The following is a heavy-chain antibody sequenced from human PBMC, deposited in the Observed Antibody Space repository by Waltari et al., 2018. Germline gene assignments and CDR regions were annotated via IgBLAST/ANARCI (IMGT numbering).Heavy chain of an antibody. CDR2: ISGGSGTT. J-gene: IGHJ4*02. CDR3: ARGDTNSDY. Sequence: QVQLQESGPGLVKPSETLSLTCVVSGGSFSGNYWAWIRQPPGKGLEWIGYISGGSGTTDYNPSLMRRVTISRDTSKTQFSLNLTSVTAADTAIYYCARGDTNSDYWGPGLLVTVSS. V-gene: IGHV4-59*12. CDR1: GGSFSGNY. D-gene: IGHD2-2*01.